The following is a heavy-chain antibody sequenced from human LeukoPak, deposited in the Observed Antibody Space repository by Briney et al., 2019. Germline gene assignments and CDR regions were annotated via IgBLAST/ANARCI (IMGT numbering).Heavy chain of an antibody. V-gene: IGHV4-39*01. D-gene: IGHD3-10*01. CDR1: GGSISSSSYY. J-gene: IGHJ4*02. Sequence: SETLSLTCTVSGGSISSSSYYWGWIRQPPGKGLEWIGSIYYSGSTYYNPSLKSRVTISVDTSKNQFSLKLSSVTAADTAVYYCGSGGWFGESLDYWGQGTLVTVSS. CDR2: IYYSGST. CDR3: GSGGWFGESLDY.